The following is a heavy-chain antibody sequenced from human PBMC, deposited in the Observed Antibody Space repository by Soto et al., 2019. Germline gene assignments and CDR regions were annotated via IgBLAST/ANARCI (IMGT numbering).Heavy chain of an antibody. J-gene: IGHJ6*02. V-gene: IGHV3-21*01. Sequence: GGSLRLSCAASGFTFSSYSMNWVRQAPGKGLEWVSSISSSSSYIYYADSVKGRFTISRDNAKNSLYLQMNSLRAEDTAVYYCASNSGYEPGALYYYYGMDVWGQGTTVTVSS. CDR1: GFTFSSYS. CDR2: ISSSSSYI. CDR3: ASNSGYEPGALYYYYGMDV. D-gene: IGHD5-12*01.